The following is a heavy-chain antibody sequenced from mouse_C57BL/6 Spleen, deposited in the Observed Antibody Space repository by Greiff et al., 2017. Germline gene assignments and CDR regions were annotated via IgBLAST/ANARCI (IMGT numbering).Heavy chain of an antibody. Sequence: QVQLQQSGAELVRPGASVTLSCKASGYTFTDYEMHWVKQTPVHGLEWIGAIDPETGGTAYNQKFKGKAILTADKSSSTAYMELRSLTSEYSAVYYCTRSGYSNYYAMDYWGQGTSGTVSS. CDR3: TRSGYSNYYAMDY. J-gene: IGHJ4*01. CDR2: IDPETGGT. V-gene: IGHV1-15*01. D-gene: IGHD2-5*01. CDR1: GYTFTDYE.